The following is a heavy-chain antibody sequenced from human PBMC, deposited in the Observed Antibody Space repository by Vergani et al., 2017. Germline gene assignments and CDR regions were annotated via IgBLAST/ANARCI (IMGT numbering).Heavy chain of an antibody. J-gene: IGHJ6*02. V-gene: IGHV1-2*02. CDR2: INPNSGGT. CDR1: GYTFTSYY. Sequence: QVQLVQSGAEVKKPGASVKVSCKASGYTFTSYYMHWVRQAPGQGLEWMGWINPNSGGTNYAQKFQGRVTMTRDTSISTAYMELSSLRSDDTAVYYCARDGRPVVPAGRGGMDVWGQGTTVTVSS. CDR3: ARDGRPVVPAGRGGMDV. D-gene: IGHD2-2*01.